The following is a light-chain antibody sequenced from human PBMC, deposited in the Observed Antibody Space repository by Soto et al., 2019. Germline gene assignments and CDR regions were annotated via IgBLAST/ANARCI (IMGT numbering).Light chain of an antibody. CDR3: QQRSDWPWT. J-gene: IGKJ1*01. V-gene: IGKV3-11*01. Sequence: EIVLTQSPATLSLSPGESATLSCRASQSVSSYLAWYQQKPGQAPRLLMYGASNRATGIPASFSGGGSGTDFTLTISSLEPEDFAVYYCQQRSDWPWTFGQGTKVDIK. CDR2: GAS. CDR1: QSVSSY.